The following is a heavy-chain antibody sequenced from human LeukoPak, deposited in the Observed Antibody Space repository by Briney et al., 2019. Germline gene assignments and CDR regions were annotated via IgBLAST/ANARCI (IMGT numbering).Heavy chain of an antibody. CDR2: INSDGSST. CDR1: GFTFSHYW. J-gene: IGHJ3*02. Sequence: GGSLRLSCAASGFTFSHYWMQWVRQAPGKGLVWVSRINSDGSSTTYADSVKGRFTISRDNAKNTLYLQMNSLRAEDTAEYYCARVWGSDALDIWGQGTMVTVSS. V-gene: IGHV3-74*01. CDR3: ARVWGSDALDI. D-gene: IGHD3-16*01.